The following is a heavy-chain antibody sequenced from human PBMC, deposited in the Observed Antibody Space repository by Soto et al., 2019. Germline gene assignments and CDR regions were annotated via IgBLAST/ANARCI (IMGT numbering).Heavy chain of an antibody. V-gene: IGHV1-69*01. CDR2: IIPIVGTA. Sequence: QVQLVQSGAEVTKPGSSVKVSCKASGGTFSSYAISWVRQAPGQGLEWMGGIIPIVGTANYAQKFQGRFTITADESTSTAYMDLSILRSEDTAVYYGATYYYGSGSCIDYWGQGTMVTVSS. CDR3: ATYYYGSGSCIDY. J-gene: IGHJ4*02. D-gene: IGHD3-10*01. CDR1: GGTFSSYA.